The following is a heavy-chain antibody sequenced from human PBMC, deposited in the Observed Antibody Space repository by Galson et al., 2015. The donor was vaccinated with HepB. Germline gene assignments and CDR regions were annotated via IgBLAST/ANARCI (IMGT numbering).Heavy chain of an antibody. D-gene: IGHD1-26*01. CDR2: INPNSGGT. V-gene: IGHV1-2*02. Sequence: SVKVSCKASGYTFTGYYMHWVRQAPGQGLEWMGWINPNSGGTNYAQKFQGRVTMTRDTSISTAYMELSRLRSDDTAVYYCARTRAKRVFAWGMDVWGQGTTVTVSS. CDR3: ARTRAKRVFAWGMDV. J-gene: IGHJ6*02. CDR1: GYTFTGYY.